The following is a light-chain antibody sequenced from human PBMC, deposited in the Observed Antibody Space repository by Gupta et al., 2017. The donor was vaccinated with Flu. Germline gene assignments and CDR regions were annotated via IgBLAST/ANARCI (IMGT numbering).Light chain of an antibody. CDR3: QSYDSSLRGFWV. Sequence: KTGAGYDINCYQQHPGTAPKLLLYDNNNRPSGVPPRFSASKSGTSSSLVITGLQAEDEADYYCQSYDSSLRGFWVFGGGTKLTVL. V-gene: IGLV1-40*01. CDR1: KTGAGYD. CDR2: DNN. J-gene: IGLJ3*02.